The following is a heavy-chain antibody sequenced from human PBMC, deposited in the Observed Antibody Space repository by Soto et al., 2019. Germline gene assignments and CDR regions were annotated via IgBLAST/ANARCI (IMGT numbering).Heavy chain of an antibody. D-gene: IGHD4-4*01. CDR3: ARFNGGNSVGSFDY. V-gene: IGHV3-33*01. CDR2: IWYDGSNK. CDR1: GFTFSSYG. Sequence: VGSLRLSCAASGFTFSSYGMHWVRQAPGRGLEWVAVIWYDGSNKYYVDSVKGRFTISRDNSKNTLYLQINSLRAEDTAVYYCARFNGGNSVGSFDYWGQGTLVTVSS. J-gene: IGHJ4*02.